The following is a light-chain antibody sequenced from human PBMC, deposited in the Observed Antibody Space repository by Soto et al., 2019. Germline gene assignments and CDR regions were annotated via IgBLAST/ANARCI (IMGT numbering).Light chain of an antibody. CDR3: QQFNTSPWT. Sequence: DIQMTQSPSTLSASVGDRVTITCRASQSISTYLAWYQQKPGRAPKLLIYDASGLEGGVPSRFSGSGSGTEFTLTISSLQPDDFATYYCQQFNTSPWTFGQGTKVDIK. CDR2: DAS. J-gene: IGKJ1*01. V-gene: IGKV1-5*01. CDR1: QSISTY.